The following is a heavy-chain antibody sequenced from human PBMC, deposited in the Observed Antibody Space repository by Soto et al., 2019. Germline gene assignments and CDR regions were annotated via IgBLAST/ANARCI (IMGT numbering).Heavy chain of an antibody. D-gene: IGHD6-13*01. Sequence: EVQLVESGGDLVQPGGSLRLSCAASGFTFSSYDFHWVRQATGKGLEWVSGIGTAGDAYYAGSVKGRFTISRDNAENSLYLQMNSLRAGDTAVYYCTGGAAGFDYWGQGTLVTVSS. V-gene: IGHV3-13*01. CDR2: IGTAGDA. CDR3: TGGAAGFDY. J-gene: IGHJ4*02. CDR1: GFTFSSYD.